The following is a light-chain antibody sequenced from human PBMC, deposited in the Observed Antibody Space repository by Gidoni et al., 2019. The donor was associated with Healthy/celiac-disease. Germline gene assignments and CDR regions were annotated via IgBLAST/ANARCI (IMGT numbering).Light chain of an antibody. CDR1: QGISNS. J-gene: IGKJ1*01. V-gene: IGKV1-NL1*01. Sequence: DIQMTQSPSSLPASVGDRVTITCRASQGISNSSAWYQQKPGKAPKLLLYAASRLESGVPSRFSGSGSGTDYTLTISSLQPEDFATYYCQQYYSTPPWTFGQGTKVEIK. CDR3: QQYYSTPPWT. CDR2: AAS.